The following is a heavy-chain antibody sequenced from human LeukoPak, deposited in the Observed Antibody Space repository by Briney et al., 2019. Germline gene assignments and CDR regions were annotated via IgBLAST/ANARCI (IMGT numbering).Heavy chain of an antibody. J-gene: IGHJ3*02. V-gene: IGHV3-21*04. Sequence: PGGSLRLSCAASGFTFSSYSMNWVRQAPGKGLEWVSSISSSSSYIYYADSVKGRFTISRDNAKNSLYLQMNSLRAEDTAVYYCARRGGYPDDAFDIWGQGTRVTVSS. D-gene: IGHD2-2*01. CDR3: ARRGGYPDDAFDI. CDR2: ISSSSSYI. CDR1: GFTFSSYS.